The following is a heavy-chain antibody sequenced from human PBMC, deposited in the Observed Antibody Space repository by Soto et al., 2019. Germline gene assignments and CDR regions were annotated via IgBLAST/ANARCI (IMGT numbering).Heavy chain of an antibody. D-gene: IGHD1-1*01. J-gene: IGHJ4*02. CDR1: GYTFTNYY. CDR2: INPSARSA. Sequence: GASVKVSCKASGYTFTNYYLHWVRQAPGQGLEWVGMINPSARSASYAQKLRGRLTMDRDTSTTTVYMELSRLTFEDTAVYFCARDNSAANGVLDHWGQGTLVTVSS. CDR3: ARDNSAANGVLDH. V-gene: IGHV1-46*04.